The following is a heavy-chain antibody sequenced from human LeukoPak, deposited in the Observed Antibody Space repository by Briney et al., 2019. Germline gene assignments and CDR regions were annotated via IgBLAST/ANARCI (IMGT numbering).Heavy chain of an antibody. CDR1: GFAFSTYA. V-gene: IGHV3-23*01. CDR2: ISDSGGSI. D-gene: IGHD6-13*01. J-gene: IGHJ4*02. CDR3: AKDAPAYRSSWYHFDY. Sequence: GGSLRLSCAASGFAFSTYAMSWVRQAPGKGLEWVSAISDSGGSIYYADSVKDRFTISRDNSKNTLYLQMNSLRAEDTAVYYCAKDAPAYRSSWYHFDYRGQGNLVTVPS.